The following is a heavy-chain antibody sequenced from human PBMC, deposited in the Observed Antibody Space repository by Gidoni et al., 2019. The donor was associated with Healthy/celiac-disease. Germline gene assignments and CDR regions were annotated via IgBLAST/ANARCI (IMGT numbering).Heavy chain of an antibody. CDR1: GFAFGDYA. D-gene: IGHD3-22*01. V-gene: IGHV3-49*04. CDR2: IRSKAYGGKT. CDR3: TRADYDSSGYYPDY. Sequence: EVQLVESGGGLVQPGRSLRLSCTASGFAFGDYAMSWVRQAPGKGLEWVGFIRSKAYGGKTEYAASVKGRFTISRDDSKSIAYLQMNSLKTEDTAVYYCTRADYDSSGYYPDYWGLGTLVTVSS. J-gene: IGHJ4*02.